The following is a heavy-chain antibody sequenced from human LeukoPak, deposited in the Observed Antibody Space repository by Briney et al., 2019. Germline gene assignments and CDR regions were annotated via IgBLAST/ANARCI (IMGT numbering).Heavy chain of an antibody. CDR3: ARAPVTVATIATIDY. Sequence: ASVKVSCKASGGTFSSYAISWVRQAPGQGLEWMGRIIPILGIANYAQKFQGRVTITADKSTSTAYMELSSLRSEDTAVYYCARAPVTVATIATIDYWGQGTLVTVSS. J-gene: IGHJ4*02. V-gene: IGHV1-69*04. D-gene: IGHD5-12*01. CDR2: IIPILGIA. CDR1: GGTFSSYA.